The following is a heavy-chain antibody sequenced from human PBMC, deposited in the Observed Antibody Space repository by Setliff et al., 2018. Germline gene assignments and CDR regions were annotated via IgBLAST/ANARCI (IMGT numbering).Heavy chain of an antibody. CDR3: ARDNTIVGATDY. D-gene: IGHD1-26*01. CDR2: SNHGGST. Sequence: GSLRLSCAASGFTFSSFWMSWIRQTPGKGLEWIGESNHGGSTSYHPSLKSRVTISVDTSKNQFSLKLSSVTAADTAVYFCARDNTIVGATDYWGQGTLVTVSS. V-gene: IGHV4-34*01. J-gene: IGHJ4*02. CDR1: GFTFSSFW.